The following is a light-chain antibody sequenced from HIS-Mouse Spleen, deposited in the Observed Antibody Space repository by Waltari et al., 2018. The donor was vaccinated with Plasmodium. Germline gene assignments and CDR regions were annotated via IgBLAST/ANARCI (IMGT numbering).Light chain of an antibody. CDR2: AAS. Sequence: DIQMTQSPSSLSASVGDRVTITCRASQSISSYLNWYQQKPGKAPKLLIYAASSFQSGVPSSFSGSGSGTDFTLTISSLQPEDFATYYCQQSYSTWTFGQGTKVEIK. J-gene: IGKJ1*01. V-gene: IGKV1-39*01. CDR1: QSISSY. CDR3: QQSYSTWT.